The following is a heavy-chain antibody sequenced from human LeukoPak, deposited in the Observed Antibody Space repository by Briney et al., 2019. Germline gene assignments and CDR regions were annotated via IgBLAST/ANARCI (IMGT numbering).Heavy chain of an antibody. Sequence: SETLSLTCTVSGGSISTYYWSWIRQPPGKGLEWIGEINHSGSTNYNPSLKSRVTISVDTSKNQFSLKLSSVTAADTAVYYCARGRVTMVRGVITHPPYYFDYWGQGTLVTVSS. D-gene: IGHD3-10*01. CDR2: INHSGST. J-gene: IGHJ4*02. CDR1: GGSISTYY. CDR3: ARGRVTMVRGVITHPPYYFDY. V-gene: IGHV4-34*01.